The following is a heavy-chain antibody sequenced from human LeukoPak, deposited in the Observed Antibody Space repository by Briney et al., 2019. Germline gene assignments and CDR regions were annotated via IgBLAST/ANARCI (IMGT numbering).Heavy chain of an antibody. CDR1: GGSFSDYY. J-gene: IGHJ4*02. Sequence: PSETLSLTCAVYGGSFSDYYWSWIRQPPGKGLEWIGEINHSGSTNYNPSLKSRVTISVDTSKNQFSLKLSSVTAADTAVYYCASLGRIFGVAYWGQGTLVTVSS. CDR3: ASLGRIFGVAY. CDR2: INHSGST. D-gene: IGHD3-3*01. V-gene: IGHV4-34*01.